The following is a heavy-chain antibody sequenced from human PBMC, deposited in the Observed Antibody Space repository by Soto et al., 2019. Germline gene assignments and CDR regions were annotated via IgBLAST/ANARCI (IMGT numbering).Heavy chain of an antibody. CDR3: AKYRVDIVATILDY. CDR1: GFTFSSYA. J-gene: IGHJ4*02. V-gene: IGHV3-23*01. D-gene: IGHD5-12*01. Sequence: GGSLRLSCAASGFTFSSYAMSWVRQAPGKGLEWVSAISGGGGSTYYADSVKGRFTISRDNSKNTLYLQMNSLRAEDTAVYYCAKYRVDIVATILDYWGQGTLVTVSS. CDR2: ISGGGGST.